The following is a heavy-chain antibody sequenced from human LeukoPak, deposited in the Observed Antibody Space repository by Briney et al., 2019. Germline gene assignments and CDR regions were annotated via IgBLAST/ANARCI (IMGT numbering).Heavy chain of an antibody. V-gene: IGHV3-23*01. D-gene: IGHD2-2*03. CDR1: GFTLNNYA. CDR2: ISGSGVTT. CDR3: AKSPGQIQLDYFDY. Sequence: PGGSLRLSCAASGFTLNNYAMSWVRHAPGMGLEWVSTISGSGVTTYYADSVRGQFTISRDNSKTTLYLQLDSLRPEDMAIYYCAKSPGQIQLDYFDYWGQGTLVTVSS. J-gene: IGHJ4*02.